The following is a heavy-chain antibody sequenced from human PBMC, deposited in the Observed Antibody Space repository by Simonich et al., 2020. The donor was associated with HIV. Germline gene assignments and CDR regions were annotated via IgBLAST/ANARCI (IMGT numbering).Heavy chain of an antibody. V-gene: IGHV4-34*01. CDR1: GGSFSGYS. D-gene: IGHD3-3*01. CDR2: INHSGLT. CDR3: ARRDRELILYFDY. Sequence: QVQLQQWGAGLLKPSETLSLTCAVYGGSFSGYSWSWIRQPPGIGLGWMGEINHSGLTNYKSSLNSRAPISVDKSKTQFSLKLRSVTAADSAIYYCARRDRELILYFDYWGQGNLVTVSS. J-gene: IGHJ4*02.